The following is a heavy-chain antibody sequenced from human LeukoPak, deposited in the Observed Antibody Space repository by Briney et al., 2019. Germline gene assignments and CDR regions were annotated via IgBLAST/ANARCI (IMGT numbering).Heavy chain of an antibody. Sequence: ASVKVSCKASGYTFTGYYMHWVRQAPGQGLEWMGWINPNSGGTNSAQRFQGRVTMTRETSISTAYMELSRLTSDDTAVYYCARDQCSSTSCWIFDYWGQGTLVTVSS. CDR1: GYTFTGYY. J-gene: IGHJ4*02. D-gene: IGHD2-2*01. CDR2: INPNSGGT. V-gene: IGHV1-2*02. CDR3: ARDQCSSTSCWIFDY.